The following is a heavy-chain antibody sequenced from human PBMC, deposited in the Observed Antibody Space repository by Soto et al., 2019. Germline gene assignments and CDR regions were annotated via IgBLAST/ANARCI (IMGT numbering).Heavy chain of an antibody. Sequence: QVQLVESGGGLVKPGGSLRLSCAASGFTFSDYYMTWVRQAPGKGLEWVPYIVIGSDYTNYADSVKGRFTISRDNAKNSLYLEMNSLRVEDTAVYYCARLRASSWYLGGYLDYWGQGTLVTVSS. CDR2: IVIGSDYT. CDR1: GFTFSDYY. V-gene: IGHV3-11*06. CDR3: ARLRASSWYLGGYLDY. D-gene: IGHD6-13*01. J-gene: IGHJ4*02.